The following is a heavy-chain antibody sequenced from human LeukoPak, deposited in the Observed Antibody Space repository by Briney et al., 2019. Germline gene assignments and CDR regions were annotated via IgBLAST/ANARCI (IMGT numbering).Heavy chain of an antibody. CDR1: GFTFSSYW. CDR3: ARAPSEIGGYYPEYFRH. D-gene: IGHD3-22*01. J-gene: IGHJ1*01. Sequence: GGPLRLSCAASGFTFSSYWMHWVRQAPGKGLVWVSRIKSDGSTNYADSVKGRFTISRDNTKNTVSLQMNSLRAEDTGVYYCARAPSEIGGYYPEYFRHWGQGTLVTVSS. V-gene: IGHV3-74*01. CDR2: IKSDGST.